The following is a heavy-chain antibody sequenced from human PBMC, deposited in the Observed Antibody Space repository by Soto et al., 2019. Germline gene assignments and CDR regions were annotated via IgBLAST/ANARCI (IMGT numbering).Heavy chain of an antibody. D-gene: IGHD3-10*01. Sequence: QVQLQESGPGLVKPSQTLSLTCTVSGGSIRCGGYYWSWLRQHPGKGLEWIGYIYYSGSTYYNPSLKSRVTISVDTSKNQFSLKLSSVTAADTAVYYCARERSGSNNYYYYMDVWGKGTTVTVSS. J-gene: IGHJ6*03. CDR3: ARERSGSNNYYYYMDV. CDR1: GGSIRCGGYY. V-gene: IGHV4-31*03. CDR2: IYYSGST.